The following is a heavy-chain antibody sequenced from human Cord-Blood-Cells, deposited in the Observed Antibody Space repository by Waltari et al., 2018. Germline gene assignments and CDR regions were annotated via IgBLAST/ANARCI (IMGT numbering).Heavy chain of an antibody. Sequence: QLQLQESGPGLVKPSENLSLTCTVSGGSISSSSYYWGWIRQPPGKGLEWIGSIYYSGSTYYNPSLKSRVTISVDTSKNQFSLKLSSVTAADTAVYYCASPATYGGNDYWGQGTLVTVSS. CDR1: GGSISSSSYY. CDR3: ASPATYGGNDY. D-gene: IGHD2-15*01. CDR2: IYYSGST. V-gene: IGHV4-39*07. J-gene: IGHJ4*02.